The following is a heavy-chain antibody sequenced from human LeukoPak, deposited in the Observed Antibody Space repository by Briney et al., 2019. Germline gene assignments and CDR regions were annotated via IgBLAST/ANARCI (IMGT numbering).Heavy chain of an antibody. V-gene: IGHV3-30*04. Sequence: GGSLRLSCAASGFTFSSYAMHWVRQAPGKGLEWVAVISYDGSNKYYADSVKGRFTISRDNSKNTLYLQMNSLRAEDTAVYYCARAGSGYSGYEPVDYWGQGTLVTVSS. D-gene: IGHD5-12*01. CDR2: ISYDGSNK. CDR3: ARAGSGYSGYEPVDY. J-gene: IGHJ4*02. CDR1: GFTFSSYA.